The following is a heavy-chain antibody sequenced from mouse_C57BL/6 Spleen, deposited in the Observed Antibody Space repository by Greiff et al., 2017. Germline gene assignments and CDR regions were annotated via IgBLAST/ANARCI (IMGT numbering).Heavy chain of an antibody. CDR2: IYPGSGNT. Sequence: VQLQQSGPELVKPGASVKISCKASGYSFTSYYIHWVKQRPGQGLEWIGWIYPGSGNTKYNEKFKGKATLTADTSSSTAYMQLSSLTSEDSAVYYCARGYDYPHYYAMDYWGQGTSVTVSS. CDR3: ARGYDYPHYYAMDY. CDR1: GYSFTSYY. J-gene: IGHJ4*01. D-gene: IGHD2-4*01. V-gene: IGHV1-66*01.